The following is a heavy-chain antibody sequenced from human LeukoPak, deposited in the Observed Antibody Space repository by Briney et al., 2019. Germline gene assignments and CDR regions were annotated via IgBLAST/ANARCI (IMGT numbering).Heavy chain of an antibody. Sequence: GESLTLSCKGSGYSFTSYWIGWVRQMPGKGLEWMGLIYPGDSDTTYSPSFQGQVTISADKSISTAYLQWSSLKASDTAMYYCARDGGDCSSTSCYISAPDYWGQGTLVTVSS. CDR3: ARDGGDCSSTSCYISAPDY. CDR2: IYPGDSDT. J-gene: IGHJ4*02. V-gene: IGHV5-51*03. CDR1: GYSFTSYW. D-gene: IGHD2-2*02.